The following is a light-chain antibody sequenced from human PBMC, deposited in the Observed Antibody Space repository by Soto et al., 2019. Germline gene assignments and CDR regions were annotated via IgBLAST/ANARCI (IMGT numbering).Light chain of an antibody. J-gene: IGKJ2*01. CDR1: QSISSW. CDR3: QQYNSYPYT. CDR2: DAS. V-gene: IGKV1-5*01. Sequence: DIQMTQSPSTLSASVGDRVTITCRASQSISSWLAWYQQKPGKAPKLLIYDASSLESGVPSRFSGSGSGTEFTLTISSLQPDDFATYYRQQYNSYPYTFGQGTKLAIK.